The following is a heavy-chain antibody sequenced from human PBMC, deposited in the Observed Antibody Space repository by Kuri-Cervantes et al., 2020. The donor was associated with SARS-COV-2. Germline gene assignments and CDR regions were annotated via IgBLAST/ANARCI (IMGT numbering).Heavy chain of an antibody. V-gene: IGHV1-2*02. CDR2: INPISGGT. CDR1: GYTFTDYY. CDR3: ARGAASITMIVVVGNFDY. J-gene: IGHJ4*02. D-gene: IGHD3-22*01. Sequence: ASVKVSCKASGYTFTDYYIHWVRQAPGQGPEWMGWINPISGGTKYAQKFQGRVTMTRDTSISTAYMELSRLRSDDTAVYYCARGAASITMIVVVGNFDYWGQGTLVTVSS.